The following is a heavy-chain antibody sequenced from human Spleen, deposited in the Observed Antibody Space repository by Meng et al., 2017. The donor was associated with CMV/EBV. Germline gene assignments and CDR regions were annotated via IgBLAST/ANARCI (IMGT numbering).Heavy chain of an antibody. Sequence: AHLQGSGPGLVEPSQTLSLTCTVSGGSMSSGNYYWSWIRQPPGKGLEWIGYIHHSGSAYYNPSLKSRVSISVDTSKNQFSLNLNSMTAADTAVYYCASFDHIPRRNYFDYWGQGTLVTVSS. CDR2: IHHSGSA. J-gene: IGHJ4*02. CDR1: GGSMSSGNYY. CDR3: ASFDHIPRRNYFDY. V-gene: IGHV4-30-4*01. D-gene: IGHD2-21*01.